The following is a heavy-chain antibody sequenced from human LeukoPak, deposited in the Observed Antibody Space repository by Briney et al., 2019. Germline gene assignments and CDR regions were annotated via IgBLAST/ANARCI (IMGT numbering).Heavy chain of an antibody. J-gene: IGHJ6*03. Sequence: GGTLRLSCAASGFTFSSYGMSWVRQAPGKGLEWVSFIINSSSYIHNADSVKGRFTISRDNAENSLYLQMNSLRAEDTAVYYCARADIAAARIYYYMDVWGKGTTVTVSS. CDR2: IINSSSYI. CDR1: GFTFSSYG. CDR3: ARADIAAARIYYYMDV. V-gene: IGHV3-21*01. D-gene: IGHD6-13*01.